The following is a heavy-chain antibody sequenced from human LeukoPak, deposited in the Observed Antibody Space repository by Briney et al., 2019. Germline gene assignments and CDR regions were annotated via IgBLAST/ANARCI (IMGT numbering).Heavy chain of an antibody. Sequence: PGGSLRLSCAASGFTFSSYWMHWVRQAPGKGLVWVSRINSDGSSTSYADSVKGRSTISRDNAKNTLYLQLNSLRAEDTAVYYCARTDDYGDYNPFDYWGQGTLVTVSS. V-gene: IGHV3-74*01. J-gene: IGHJ4*02. CDR3: ARTDDYGDYNPFDY. D-gene: IGHD4-17*01. CDR1: GFTFSSYW. CDR2: INSDGSST.